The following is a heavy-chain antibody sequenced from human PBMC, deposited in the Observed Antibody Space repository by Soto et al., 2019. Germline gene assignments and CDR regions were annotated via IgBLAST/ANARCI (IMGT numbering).Heavy chain of an antibody. CDR3: AHRRRYYDSSGYYYLDY. Sequence: QITLKESGPTLVKPTQTLTLTCTFSGFSLSTSGVGVGWIRQPPGKALEWLALIYWDYDKRYSPSLKSRLTITKDTSKNQGVLTMTNMDPVDTATYYCAHRRRYYDSSGYYYLDYWGQGTLVTVSS. CDR2: IYWDYDK. D-gene: IGHD3-22*01. J-gene: IGHJ4*02. CDR1: GFSLSTSGVG. V-gene: IGHV2-5*02.